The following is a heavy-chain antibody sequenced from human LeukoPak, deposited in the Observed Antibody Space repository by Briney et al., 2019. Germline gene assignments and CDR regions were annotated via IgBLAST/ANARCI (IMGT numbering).Heavy chain of an antibody. Sequence: SETLSLTCTVSGYSITSAYYWGWIRQSPGKGLAWIGSIYHSGSSYYNPSLKSRVTISVDTSKNQFSLNLYSVTAADTAVYYCARRVGSSDCFDYWGQGTLVTVSS. CDR3: ARRVGSSDCFDY. V-gene: IGHV4-38-2*02. D-gene: IGHD6-6*01. CDR2: IYHSGSS. CDR1: GYSITSAYY. J-gene: IGHJ4*02.